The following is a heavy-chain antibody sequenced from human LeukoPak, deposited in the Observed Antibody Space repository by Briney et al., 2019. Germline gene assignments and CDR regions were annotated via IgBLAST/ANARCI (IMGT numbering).Heavy chain of an antibody. CDR2: IIPILGIA. Sequence: ASVKVSCKASGATFSIYAISWVRQAPGQGLEWMGRIIPILGIANYAQKFQGRVTITADKSTSTAYMELSSLRSEDTAVYYCAKLSGYSSGWYDYWGQGTLVTVSS. J-gene: IGHJ4*02. V-gene: IGHV1-69*04. D-gene: IGHD6-19*01. CDR3: AKLSGYSSGWYDY. CDR1: GATFSIYA.